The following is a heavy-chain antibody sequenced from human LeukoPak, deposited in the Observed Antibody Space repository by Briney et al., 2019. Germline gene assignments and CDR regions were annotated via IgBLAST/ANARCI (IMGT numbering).Heavy chain of an antibody. CDR3: TTVNPDSSGYYRRYYYYGMDV. CDR1: GFTFSNAW. J-gene: IGHJ6*02. Sequence: GGSLRLSCAASGFTFSNAWMSWVRQAPGKGLEWVGRIKSKTDGGTTGYAAPVKGRFTISRDDSKNTLYLQMNSLKTEDTAVYYCTTVNPDSSGYYRRYYYYGMDVWGQGTTVTVSS. D-gene: IGHD3-22*01. V-gene: IGHV3-15*01. CDR2: IKSKTDGGTT.